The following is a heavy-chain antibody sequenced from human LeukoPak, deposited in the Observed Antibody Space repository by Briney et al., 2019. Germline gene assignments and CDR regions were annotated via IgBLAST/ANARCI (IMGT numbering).Heavy chain of an antibody. CDR2: VDPEDGET. D-gene: IGHD6-13*01. Sequence: ATVKISCKVSGYTFTDYYMHWVQQAPAKGLEWMGLVDPEDGETIYAEKFQGRVTITADTSTDTAYLELSSVRSGDTAVYYCATDRRGSSWVFGFNWGQGTLVTVSS. CDR3: ATDRRGSSWVFGFN. J-gene: IGHJ4*02. V-gene: IGHV1-69-2*01. CDR1: GYTFTDYY.